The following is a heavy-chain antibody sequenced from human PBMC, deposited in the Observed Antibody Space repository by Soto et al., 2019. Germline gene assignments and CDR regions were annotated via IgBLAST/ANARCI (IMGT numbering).Heavy chain of an antibody. V-gene: IGHV3-30-3*01. D-gene: IGHD2-8*02. J-gene: IGHJ4*02. Sequence: PGGSLRLSCAASGFTFSSYAMHWVRQAPGKGLEWVAVISYDGSNKYYADSVKGRFTISRDNAKNSLYLQMNSLRAEDMAVYYCARDYCPGGVCYTIFDYWGQGTLVTVSS. CDR1: GFTFSSYA. CDR3: ARDYCPGGVCYTIFDY. CDR2: ISYDGSNK.